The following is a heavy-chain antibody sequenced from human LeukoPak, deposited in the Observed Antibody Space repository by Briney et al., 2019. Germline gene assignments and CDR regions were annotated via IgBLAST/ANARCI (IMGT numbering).Heavy chain of an antibody. CDR2: TNPNSGNT. CDR1: GYTFTSYD. CDR3: ASGIRAWTMGIYAFDI. J-gene: IGHJ3*02. D-gene: IGHD7-27*01. Sequence: ASVKVSCKASGYTFTSYDINWVRQAPGQGLEWMGWTNPNSGNTGYAQKFQGRVTMTRNTSISTAYMELSSLRSEDTAVYYCASGIRAWTMGIYAFDIWGQGTMVTVSS. V-gene: IGHV1-8*01.